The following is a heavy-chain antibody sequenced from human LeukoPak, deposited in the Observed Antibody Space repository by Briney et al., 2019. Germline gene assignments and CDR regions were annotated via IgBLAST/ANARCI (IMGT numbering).Heavy chain of an antibody. J-gene: IGHJ3*01. Sequence: GGSLRLSCAGSGFTVSSSYMNWVREAPGKGLECVSVLSSGGTTYYADSVKGRFTISRDNSKNTLYLQMNNLRAEDTAVYYCARDPVPEFWGQGTMVTVSS. CDR2: LSSGGTT. V-gene: IGHV3-53*01. D-gene: IGHD1-14*01. CDR1: GFTVSSSY. CDR3: ARDPVPEF.